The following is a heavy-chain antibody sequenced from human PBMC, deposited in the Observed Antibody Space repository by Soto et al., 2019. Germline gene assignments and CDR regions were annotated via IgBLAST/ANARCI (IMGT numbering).Heavy chain of an antibody. J-gene: IGHJ6*02. V-gene: IGHV1-2*02. D-gene: IGHD6-13*01. CDR2: INPNSGGT. CDR1: GYTFTGYY. CDR3: ARDAAAAGPFYYYSGMDV. Sequence: ASVKVSCKASGYTFTGYYMHWVRQAPGQGLEWMGWINPNSGGTNYAQKFQGRVTMTRDTSISTAYMELSRLRSDDTAVYYCARDAAAAGPFYYYSGMDVWSQGTKVTVSS.